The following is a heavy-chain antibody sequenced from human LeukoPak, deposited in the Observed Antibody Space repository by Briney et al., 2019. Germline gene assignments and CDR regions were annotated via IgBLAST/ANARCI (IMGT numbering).Heavy chain of an antibody. V-gene: IGHV1-8*03. CDR3: ASYSGYAQ. CDR1: GYTFTSYD. J-gene: IGHJ4*02. D-gene: IGHD5-12*01. CDR2: MNPNSGNS. Sequence: GASVKVSCKASGYTFTSYDVNWVRQATGQGLEWMGWMNPNSGNSGYAQKFQGRVTISRNTSITTAYMELSGLTSEDTAVYYCASYSGYAQWGQGTLATVSS.